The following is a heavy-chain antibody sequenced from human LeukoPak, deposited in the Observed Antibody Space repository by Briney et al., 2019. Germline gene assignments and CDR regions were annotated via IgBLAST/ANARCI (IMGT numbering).Heavy chain of an antibody. J-gene: IGHJ6*02. D-gene: IGHD4-17*01. Sequence: GASVKVSCKASGYTFTSYGISWVRQAPGQGLGWMGWISAYNGNTNCAQKLQGRVTMTTDTSTSTAYMELRSLRSDDTAVYYCARVVGDYFTNYYYYGMDVWGQGTTVTVSS. CDR2: ISAYNGNT. CDR3: ARVVGDYFTNYYYYGMDV. CDR1: GYTFTSYG. V-gene: IGHV1-18*01.